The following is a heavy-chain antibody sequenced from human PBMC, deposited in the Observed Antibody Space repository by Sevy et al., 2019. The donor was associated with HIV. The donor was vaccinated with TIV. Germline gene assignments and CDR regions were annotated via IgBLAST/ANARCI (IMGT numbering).Heavy chain of an antibody. Sequence: GGSLRLSCAASGFIFSSYSMNWVRQAPGKGLEWVSSISSTSNYKYYADSVKGRFTISRDNAKNSLYLQVNSLRAEDTAVYYCARETIHYYDTSGDCDYWGQGTLVTVSS. CDR3: ARETIHYYDTSGDCDY. V-gene: IGHV3-21*01. CDR2: ISSTSNYK. J-gene: IGHJ4*02. CDR1: GFIFSSYS. D-gene: IGHD3-22*01.